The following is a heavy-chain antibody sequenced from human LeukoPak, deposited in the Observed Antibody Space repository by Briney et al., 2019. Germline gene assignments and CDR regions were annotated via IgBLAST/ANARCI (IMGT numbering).Heavy chain of an antibody. V-gene: IGHV3-30*18. D-gene: IGHD2-21*02. J-gene: IGHJ4*02. CDR2: ISYDGSNK. Sequence: PGGSLRLSSAASGFTFSSYGMHWVRQAPGKGLEWVAVISYDGSNKYYADSVKGRFTISRDNSKNTLYLQMNSLRAEDTAVYYCAKDHSPCGGDCYTPLDYWGQGTLVTVSS. CDR3: AKDHSPCGGDCYTPLDY. CDR1: GFTFSSYG.